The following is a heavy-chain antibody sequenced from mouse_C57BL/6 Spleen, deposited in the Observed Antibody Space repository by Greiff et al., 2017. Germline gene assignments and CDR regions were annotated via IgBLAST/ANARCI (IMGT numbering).Heavy chain of an antibody. D-gene: IGHD1-1*01. CDR3: ARSGFTTVVAPYYYAMDY. CDR1: GYAFSSSW. Sequence: VQLQESGPELVKPGASVKISCKASGYAFSSSWMNWVKQRPGKGLEWIGRIYPGDGDTNYNGKFKGKATLTADKSSSPAYMQLSSLTSEDSAVYFCARSGFTTVVAPYYYAMDYWGQGTSVTVSS. V-gene: IGHV1-82*01. CDR2: IYPGDGDT. J-gene: IGHJ4*01.